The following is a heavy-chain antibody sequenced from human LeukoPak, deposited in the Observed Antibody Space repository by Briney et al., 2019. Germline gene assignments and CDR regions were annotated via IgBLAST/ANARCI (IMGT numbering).Heavy chain of an antibody. Sequence: GGSLRLSCAASGFTFSDYYMSWIRQAPGKGLEWVSYISSRGSTIYYADSVKGRFTISRDNAKNSLYLQMNSLRAEDTAVYYCARNTYNWNYKDRVWGQGTLVTVSS. D-gene: IGHD1-7*01. V-gene: IGHV3-11*04. CDR1: GFTFSDYY. CDR3: ARNTYNWNYKDRV. J-gene: IGHJ4*02. CDR2: ISSRGSTI.